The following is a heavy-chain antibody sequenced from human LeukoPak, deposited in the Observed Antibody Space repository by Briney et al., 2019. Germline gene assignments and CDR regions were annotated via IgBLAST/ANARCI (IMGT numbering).Heavy chain of an antibody. CDR3: ARVVAVADDFDY. D-gene: IGHD6-19*01. V-gene: IGHV4-4*02. CDR1: GGSISSSNW. CDR2: IYHSGST. Sequence: SEALSLTCAVSGGSISSSNWWSWVRQPPGKGLEWIGEIYHSGSTNYNPSLKSRVTISVDKSKNQFSLKLSSVTAADTAVYYCARVVAVADDFDYWGQGTLVTVSS. J-gene: IGHJ4*02.